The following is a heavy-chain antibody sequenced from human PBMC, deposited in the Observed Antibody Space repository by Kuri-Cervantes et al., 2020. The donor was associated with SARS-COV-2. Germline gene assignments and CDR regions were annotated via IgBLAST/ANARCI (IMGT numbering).Heavy chain of an antibody. CDR1: GFDFSRSA. V-gene: IGHV3-30-3*01. Sequence: GESLKISCAASGFDFSRSAMHWVRQAPGKGLEWVAVISYDGNNKNCTASGKGRFTISRDNSRNTLYPQMRSLRTEDTAFYYCAKDRVGVLDSWGQGNPVNVSS. CDR2: ISYDGNNK. D-gene: IGHD2-8*01. CDR3: AKDRVGVLDS. J-gene: IGHJ5*01.